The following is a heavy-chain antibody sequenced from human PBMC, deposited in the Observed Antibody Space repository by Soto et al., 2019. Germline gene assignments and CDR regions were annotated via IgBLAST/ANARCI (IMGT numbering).Heavy chain of an antibody. CDR1: GGTFSSYA. CDR3: ARGHIVATIKGEGWFDP. V-gene: IGHV1-69*01. D-gene: IGHD5-12*01. J-gene: IGHJ5*02. Sequence: QVQLVQSGAVVKKPGSSVKVSCKASGGTFSSYAISWVRQAPGQGLEWMGGIIPIFGTANYAQKFQGRVTITADESTSTAYMELSSLRSEDTAVYYCARGHIVATIKGEGWFDPWGQGTLVTVSS. CDR2: IIPIFGTA.